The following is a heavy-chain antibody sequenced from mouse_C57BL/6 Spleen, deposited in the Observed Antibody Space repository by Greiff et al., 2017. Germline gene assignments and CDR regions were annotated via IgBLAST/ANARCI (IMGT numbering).Heavy chain of an antibody. Sequence: QVQLQQPGAELVKPGASVKVSCKASGYTFTSYWMHWVKQRPGQGLEWIGRIHPSDSDTNYNQKFKGKATLTVDKSSSTAYMQFSSLTSEDSAVYYCAITPATTVVATGYFDVWGTGTTVTVSS. J-gene: IGHJ1*03. CDR2: IHPSDSDT. V-gene: IGHV1-74*01. D-gene: IGHD1-1*01. CDR3: AITPATTVVATGYFDV. CDR1: GYTFTSYW.